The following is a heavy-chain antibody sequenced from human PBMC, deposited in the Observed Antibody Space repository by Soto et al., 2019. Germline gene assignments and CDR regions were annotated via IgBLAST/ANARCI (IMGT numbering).Heavy chain of an antibody. CDR3: ARPYEGGYSSNHHYYYALDV. CDR2: IVPIFGTR. Sequence: QVQLVQSGAEVKKPGSSVKVSCKISGGTFSRYSISWVRQAPGQGLEWMGGIVPIFGTRNYAQKFQDRVTITTDESATTAHVELSNLRSEDTAVYYCARPYEGGYSSNHHYYYALDVWGQGTAVTVSS. V-gene: IGHV1-69*01. D-gene: IGHD3-22*01. J-gene: IGHJ6*02. CDR1: GGTFSRYS.